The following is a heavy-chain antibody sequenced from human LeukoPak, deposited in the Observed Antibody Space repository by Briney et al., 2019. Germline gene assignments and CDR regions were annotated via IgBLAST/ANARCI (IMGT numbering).Heavy chain of an antibody. V-gene: IGHV2-70*01. J-gene: IGHJ6*02. CDR3: ARIPVARRPTYYYDAMDV. CDR1: GFSLSTSGMC. CDR2: IDWADNK. D-gene: IGHD6-19*01. Sequence: SGPTLVNPTQTLTLTRTFSGFSLSTSGMCVSWIRQPPGKALEWLALIDWADNKYYRTSLKTRLTISKDTSKNQVVLTMTNMDPVDNATYFCARIPVARRPTYYYDAMDVWGRGTTVTVFS.